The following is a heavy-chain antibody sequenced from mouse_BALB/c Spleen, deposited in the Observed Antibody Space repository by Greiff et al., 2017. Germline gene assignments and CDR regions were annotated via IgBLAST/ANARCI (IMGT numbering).Heavy chain of an antibody. Sequence: EVQGVESGGGLVKPGGSLKLSCAASGFTFSSYAMSWVRQTPEKRLEWVASISSGGSTYYPDSVKGRFTISRDNARNILYLQMSSLRSEDTAMYYCARSITTATWGFAYWGQGTLVTVSA. J-gene: IGHJ3*01. D-gene: IGHD1-2*01. CDR3: ARSITTATWGFAY. CDR1: GFTFSSYA. V-gene: IGHV5-6-5*01. CDR2: ISSGGST.